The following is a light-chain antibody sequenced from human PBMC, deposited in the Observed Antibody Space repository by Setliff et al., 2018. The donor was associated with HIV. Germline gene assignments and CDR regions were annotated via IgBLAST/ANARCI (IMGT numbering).Light chain of an antibody. Sequence: SYELTPPPSVSVAPGETARITCGGNDIGSKSVHWYQQRPGQAPVLVVYEDSARPSGIPVRFSGSNSGNTATLTISRVEAGDEAGYYCQVWDSSSDHYVFGTGTKVTV. J-gene: IGLJ1*01. V-gene: IGLV3-21*02. CDR2: EDS. CDR1: DIGSKS. CDR3: QVWDSSSDHYV.